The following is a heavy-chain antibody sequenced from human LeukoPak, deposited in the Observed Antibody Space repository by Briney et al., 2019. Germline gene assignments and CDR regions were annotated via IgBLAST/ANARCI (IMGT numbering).Heavy chain of an antibody. Sequence: SETLSLTSTVCGGSTCSFYWSWLPQPPGKGLEGRGYIHYSGSTNYDPSLKSRVTISVDTSKSQSSLKLSSVTAADTAVYYCARAPPGWGIAAAGLDYWGQGTLVTVSS. V-gene: IGHV4-59*01. CDR3: ARAPPGWGIAAAGLDY. CDR2: IHYSGST. D-gene: IGHD6-13*01. J-gene: IGHJ4*02. CDR1: GGSTCSFY.